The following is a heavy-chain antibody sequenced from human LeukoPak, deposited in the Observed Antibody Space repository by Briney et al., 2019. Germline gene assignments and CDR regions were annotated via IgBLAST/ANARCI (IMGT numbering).Heavy chain of an antibody. Sequence: SETLCLTCTASGGTFSSYDWSWIRQTPGKGLEWMGYIYNSGSTNYNPSLKSRVIIILGTSTKKMPLLLSSVTAADTTAYYCARRRRGYRGYKAAFDSWGQGTMVTVS. V-gene: IGHV4-59*08. CDR1: GGTFSSYD. D-gene: IGHD5-12*01. CDR2: IYNSGST. J-gene: IGHJ3*02. CDR3: ARRRRGYRGYKAAFDS.